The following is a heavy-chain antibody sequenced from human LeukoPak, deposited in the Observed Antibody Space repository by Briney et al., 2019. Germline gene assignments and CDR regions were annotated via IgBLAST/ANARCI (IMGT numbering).Heavy chain of an antibody. V-gene: IGHV4-34*01. CDR1: GGSFSGYY. J-gene: IGHJ4*02. D-gene: IGHD5-24*01. Sequence: SETLSLTCAVYGGSFSGYYWSWIRQPPGKGLEWIGEINHSGSTNYNPSLKSRVTISVDTSKNQFSLKPSSVTAADTAVYYCARGGRWLQSLLVPGFDYWGQGTLVTVSS. CDR2: INHSGST. CDR3: ARGGRWLQSLLVPGFDY.